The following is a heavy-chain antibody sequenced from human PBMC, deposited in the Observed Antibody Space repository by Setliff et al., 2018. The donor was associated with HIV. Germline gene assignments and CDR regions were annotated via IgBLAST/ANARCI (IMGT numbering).Heavy chain of an antibody. CDR2: IYYSGTT. Sequence: SETLSLTCTVSGGSISSQYWSWIRQPQGKGLEWIGYIYYSGTTHYNPTLKSRVAMSVDTSKNQFSLDLTSVTPADTAVYYCARLRVSSSSPTFDHWGQGILVTVSS. CDR3: ARLRVSSSSPTFDH. J-gene: IGHJ4*02. CDR1: GGSISSQY. D-gene: IGHD6-6*01. V-gene: IGHV4-59*11.